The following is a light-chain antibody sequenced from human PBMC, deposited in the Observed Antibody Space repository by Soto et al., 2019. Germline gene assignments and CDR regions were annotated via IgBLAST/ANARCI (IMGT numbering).Light chain of an antibody. Sequence: DSQMTQSPASLSASVGDRVTITCQASQDISNFLNWYRQKPGEAPNLLIYDASTLETGVPLRFSGSGYGSYFSFTISSLQPEDVATYYCQQYKSLPLTFGGGTKVEIK. CDR2: DAS. CDR1: QDISNF. J-gene: IGKJ4*01. CDR3: QQYKSLPLT. V-gene: IGKV1-33*01.